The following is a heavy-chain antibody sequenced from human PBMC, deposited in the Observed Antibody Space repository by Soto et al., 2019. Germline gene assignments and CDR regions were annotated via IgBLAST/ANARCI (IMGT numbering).Heavy chain of an antibody. D-gene: IGHD1-26*01. CDR2: IIPIFGTA. J-gene: IGHJ4*02. Sequence: QVQLVQSGAEVKKPGSSVKVSCKASGGTFSSYAISWVRQAPGQGLEWMGGIIPIFGTANYAQKFQGRVTITADESTSTDYMELSSLRSEDTAVYYCARDVGGSYQYYFDYWGQGTLVTVSS. CDR1: GGTFSSYA. CDR3: ARDVGGSYQYYFDY. V-gene: IGHV1-69*01.